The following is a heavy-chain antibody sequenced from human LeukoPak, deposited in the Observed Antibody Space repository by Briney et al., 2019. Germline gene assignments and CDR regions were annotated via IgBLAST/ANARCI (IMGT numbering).Heavy chain of an antibody. CDR1: GFTFSSYG. CDR3: AKNHYSYGLYPYYYYGMDV. J-gene: IGHJ6*02. D-gene: IGHD5-18*01. V-gene: IGHV3-30*18. CDR2: ISYDGSNK. Sequence: GRSLRLSCAASGFTFSSYGMHWVRQAPGKGLEWVAVISYDGSNKYYADSVKGRFTISRDNSKNTLYLQMNSLRAEDTAVYYRAKNHYSYGLYPYYYYGMDVWGQGTTVTVSS.